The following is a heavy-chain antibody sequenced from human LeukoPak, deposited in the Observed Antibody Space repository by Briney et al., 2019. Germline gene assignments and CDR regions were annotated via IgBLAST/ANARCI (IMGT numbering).Heavy chain of an antibody. CDR3: AKIQHVLRFLEWLPFDY. V-gene: IGHV3-23*01. Sequence: GGSLRLSCAASGFTFSSYAMSWVRQAPGKGLEWVSAISGSGGSTYYADSVKGRFTISRDNSKNTLYLQMNGLRAEDTAVYYCAKIQHVLRFLEWLPFDYWGQGTLVTVSS. CDR1: GFTFSSYA. D-gene: IGHD3-3*01. J-gene: IGHJ4*02. CDR2: ISGSGGST.